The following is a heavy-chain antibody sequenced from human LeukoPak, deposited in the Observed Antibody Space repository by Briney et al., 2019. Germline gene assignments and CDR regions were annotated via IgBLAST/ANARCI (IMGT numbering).Heavy chain of an antibody. J-gene: IGHJ4*02. CDR1: GFTLSNYW. V-gene: IGHV3-23*01. Sequence: PGGSLRLSCVASGFTLSNYWMHWVRQAPGEGLVWVSGLSGGGGRTYYADSVKGRFTISRDSSKSTLFLQMNSLRADDTAVYYCAKGVSGSLYYFDSWGQGTLVTVSS. D-gene: IGHD5-12*01. CDR3: AKGVSGSLYYFDS. CDR2: LSGGGGRT.